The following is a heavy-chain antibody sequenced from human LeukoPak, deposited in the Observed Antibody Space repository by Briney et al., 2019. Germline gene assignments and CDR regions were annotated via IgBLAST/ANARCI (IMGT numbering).Heavy chain of an antibody. CDR2: ISYDGSNK. CDR1: GFTFSSYG. D-gene: IGHD5-24*01. CDR3: AKVKMATTYFDY. Sequence: QAGGSLRLSCAASGFTFSSYGMHWVRQAPGKGLEWVAVISYDGSNKYYADSVKGRFTISRDNSKNTLYLQMNSLRAEDTAVYYCAKVKMATTYFDYWGQGTLVTVSS. J-gene: IGHJ4*02. V-gene: IGHV3-30*18.